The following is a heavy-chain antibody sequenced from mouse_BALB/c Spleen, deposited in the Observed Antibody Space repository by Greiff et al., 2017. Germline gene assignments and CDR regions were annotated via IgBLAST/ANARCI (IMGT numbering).Heavy chain of an antibody. CDR2: INSNGGST. J-gene: IGHJ4*01. CDR1: GFTFSSYG. D-gene: IGHD2-14*01. CDR3: ARNYRYEAMDY. Sequence: EVHLVESGGGLVQPGGSLKLSCAASGFTFSSYGMSWVRQTPDKRLELVATINSNGGSTYYPDSVKGRFTISRDNAKNTLYLQMSSLKSEDTAMYYCARNYRYEAMDYWGQGTAVTVPS. V-gene: IGHV5-6-3*01.